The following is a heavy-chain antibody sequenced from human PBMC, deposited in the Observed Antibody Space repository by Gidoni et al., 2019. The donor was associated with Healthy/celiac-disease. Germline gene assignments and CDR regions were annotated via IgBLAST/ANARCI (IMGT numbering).Heavy chain of an antibody. CDR2: ISGSGGST. J-gene: IGHJ4*02. CDR1: GFTFSSYA. D-gene: IGHD3-22*01. CDR3: QTKAYDSSGYPDFDY. Sequence: EVQLLESGGGLVQPGGSLRLSCAASGFTFSSYAMSWVRQAPGKGLEWVSAISGSGGSTYYADSVKGRFTISRDNSKNTLYLQMNSLRAEDTAVYYCQTKAYDSSGYPDFDYWGQGTLVTVSS. V-gene: IGHV3-23*01.